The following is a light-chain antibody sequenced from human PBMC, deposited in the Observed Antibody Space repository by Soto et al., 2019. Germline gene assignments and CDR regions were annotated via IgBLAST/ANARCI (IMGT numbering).Light chain of an antibody. CDR3: QQYGSSPNT. J-gene: IGKJ2*01. CDR2: GAS. V-gene: IGKV3-20*01. CDR1: QSVSSSY. Sequence: EIVLTQSPGTLSLSPGERATLSCRASQSVSSSYLAWYQQKPGQAPRLLIYGASSRATGIPDRFSGSGSGTDFTLTSSRLEPEDFAVYYCQQYGSSPNTFDQGTKLEIK.